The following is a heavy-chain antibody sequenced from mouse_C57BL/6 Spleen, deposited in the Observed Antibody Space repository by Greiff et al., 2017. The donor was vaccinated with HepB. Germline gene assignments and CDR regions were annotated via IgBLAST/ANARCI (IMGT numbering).Heavy chain of an antibody. D-gene: IGHD2-4*01. CDR2: ISYDGSN. V-gene: IGHV3-6*01. Sequence: EVQLQESGPGLVKPSQSLSLTCSVTGYSITSGYYWNWIRQFPGNKLEWMGYISYDGSNNYNPSLKNRISITRDTSKNQFFLKLNSVTTEDTATYYCATLYYDYDRFAYWGQGTLVTVSA. J-gene: IGHJ3*01. CDR3: ATLYYDYDRFAY. CDR1: GYSITSGYY.